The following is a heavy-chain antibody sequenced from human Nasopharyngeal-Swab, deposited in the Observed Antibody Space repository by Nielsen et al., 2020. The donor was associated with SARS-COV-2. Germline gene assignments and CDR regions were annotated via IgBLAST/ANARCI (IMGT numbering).Heavy chain of an antibody. CDR1: GFTFSSYS. CDR3: AREGYCTNGVCGRYMDV. Sequence: GGSLRLSCAASGFTFSSYSMNWVRQAPGKGLEWVSYISSSSSTIYYADSVKGRFTISRDNAKNSLYLQMNSLRAEDTAVYCCAREGYCTNGVCGRYMDVWGKGTTVTVSS. J-gene: IGHJ6*03. D-gene: IGHD2-8*01. CDR2: ISSSSSTI. V-gene: IGHV3-48*01.